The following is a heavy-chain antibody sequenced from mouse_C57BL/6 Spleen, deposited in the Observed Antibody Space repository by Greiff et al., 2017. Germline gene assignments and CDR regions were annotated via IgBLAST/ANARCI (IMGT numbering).Heavy chain of an antibody. J-gene: IGHJ2*01. CDR1: GYAFSSSW. CDR3: ARFITTVVAPFDY. CDR2: IYPGDGDT. V-gene: IGHV1-82*01. D-gene: IGHD1-1*01. Sequence: QVQLQQSGPELVKPGASVKISCKASGYAFSSSWMNWVKQRPGKGLEWIGRIYPGDGDTNYNGKFKGKATLTADKSSSTAYMQLSSLTSEDSAVYFCARFITTVVAPFDYWGQGTTLTVYS.